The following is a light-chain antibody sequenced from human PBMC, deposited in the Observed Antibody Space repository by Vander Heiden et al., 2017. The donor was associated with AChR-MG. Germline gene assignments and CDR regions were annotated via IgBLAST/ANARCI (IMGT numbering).Light chain of an antibody. V-gene: IGLV3-25*03. Sequence: SYELTQPPSVSVSPGQTARVTCSGDAVPTQYSYWYQKRPGQAPVLIIFRDTERPSGIPERFSGSSSGTVVTLTITGGQAEDEADYYGQSADSNGIWVFGGGTRLTVL. CDR1: AVPTQY. CDR2: RDT. J-gene: IGLJ3*02. CDR3: QSADSNGIWV.